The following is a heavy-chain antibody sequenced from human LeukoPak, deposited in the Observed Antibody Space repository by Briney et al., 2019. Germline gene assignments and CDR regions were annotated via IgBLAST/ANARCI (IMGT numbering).Heavy chain of an antibody. CDR1: GYTFTSYG. J-gene: IGHJ6*02. CDR2: ISAYNGNT. V-gene: IGHV1-18*01. D-gene: IGHD3-3*01. CDR3: ARGYYDFRSGYPPYGMDV. Sequence: ASVKVSCKASGYTFTSYGISWVRQAPGQGLEWMGWISAYNGNTNYAQKLQGRVTMTTDTSTSTAYMELRSLRSDDTAVYYCARGYYDFRSGYPPYGMDVWGQGTTVTVSS.